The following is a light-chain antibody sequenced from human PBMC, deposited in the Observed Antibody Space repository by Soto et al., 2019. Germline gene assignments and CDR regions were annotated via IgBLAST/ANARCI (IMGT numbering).Light chain of an antibody. CDR3: SSYTGSSTLV. Sequence: QSVLTQPASVSGSPGQSITISCTGASSDVGGYNYVSWYQQHPGKAPKLMIYDVIDRPSGVSDRFSGSKSGNMASLTISGLQAEDEADYYCSSYTGSSTLVFGGGTKVTVL. J-gene: IGLJ2*01. V-gene: IGLV2-14*01. CDR2: DVI. CDR1: SSDVGGYNY.